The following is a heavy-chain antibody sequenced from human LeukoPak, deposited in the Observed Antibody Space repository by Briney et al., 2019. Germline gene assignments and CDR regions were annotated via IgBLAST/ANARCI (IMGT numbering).Heavy chain of an antibody. D-gene: IGHD3-22*01. V-gene: IGHV3-21*04. CDR1: GFTFSSYS. CDR3: ARDYHDSSSGASDI. CDR2: ISSSSSYI. Sequence: GGSLRLSCAASGFTFSSYSMNWVRQAPGKGREWVSSISSSSSYIYYADSVKGRFTISRDNAKNSLYLQMNSLRAEDTAVYYCARDYHDSSSGASDIWGPGTMVTVSS. J-gene: IGHJ3*02.